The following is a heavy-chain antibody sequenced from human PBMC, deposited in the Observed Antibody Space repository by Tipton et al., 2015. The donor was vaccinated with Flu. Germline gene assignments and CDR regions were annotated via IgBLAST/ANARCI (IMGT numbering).Heavy chain of an antibody. V-gene: IGHV4-39*07. J-gene: IGHJ3*02. CDR1: GGSISSSSYY. D-gene: IGHD6-13*01. CDR2: IYYSGST. CDR3: ARDNAGSSWNAFDI. Sequence: TLSLTCTVSGGSISSSSYYWGWIRQPPGKGLEWIGSIYYSGSTYYNPSLKSRVTISVDTSKNQFSLKLSSVTAADTAVYYCARDNAGSSWNAFDIWGQGTMVTVSS.